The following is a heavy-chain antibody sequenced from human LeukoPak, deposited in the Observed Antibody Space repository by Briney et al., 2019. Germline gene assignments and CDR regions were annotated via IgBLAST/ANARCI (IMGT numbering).Heavy chain of an antibody. V-gene: IGHV3-7*04. Sequence: WGSLRLSCAASGFTFSSYWMSWVRQAPGKGLEGLVYINQGGRKKYYVDSVMGRFTISRDNAKDSLYLQMNRLRAEDTAMYYCVRDREGSSWYDYWGQGTLVTVSS. D-gene: IGHD6-13*01. CDR2: INQGGRKK. J-gene: IGHJ4*02. CDR3: VRDREGSSWYDY. CDR1: GFTFSSYW.